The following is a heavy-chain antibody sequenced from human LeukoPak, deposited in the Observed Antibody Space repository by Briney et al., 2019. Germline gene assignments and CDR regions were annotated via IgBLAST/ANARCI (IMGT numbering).Heavy chain of an antibody. D-gene: IGHD3-16*02. J-gene: IGHJ4*02. V-gene: IGHV3-48*04. CDR1: GFTFSNYW. Sequence: GGSLRLSCAASGFTFSNYWMSWVRQTPGKGLEWLSYITETGSIIYYADSVKGRFTISRDNAKNSLYLQINSLRAEDTAVYYCAKELSAFGTGFDYWGQGTLVTVSS. CDR3: AKELSAFGTGFDY. CDR2: ITETGSII.